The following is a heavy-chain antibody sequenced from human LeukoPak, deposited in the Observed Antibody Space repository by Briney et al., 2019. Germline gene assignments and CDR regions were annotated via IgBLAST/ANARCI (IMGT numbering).Heavy chain of an antibody. V-gene: IGHV3-74*01. J-gene: IGHJ2*01. CDR1: GFTFSSYS. D-gene: IGHD6-19*01. CDR2: INSDGSST. CDR3: AREAVAGYWYFDL. Sequence: GGSLRLSCAASGFTFSSYSMNWVRQAPGKGLVWVSRINSDGSSTSYADSVKGRFTISRDNAKNTLYLQMNSLRAEDTAVYYCAREAVAGYWYFDLWGRGTLVTVSS.